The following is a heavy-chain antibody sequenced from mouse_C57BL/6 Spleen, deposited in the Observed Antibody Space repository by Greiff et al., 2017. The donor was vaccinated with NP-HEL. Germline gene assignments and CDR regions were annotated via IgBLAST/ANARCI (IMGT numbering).Heavy chain of an antibody. V-gene: IGHV1-59*01. CDR1: GYTFTSYW. CDR3: AGNWDEDY. CDR2: IDPSDSYT. J-gene: IGHJ2*01. D-gene: IGHD4-1*01. Sequence: VQLQQPGAELVRPGTSVKLSCKASGYTFTSYWMHRVKQRPGQGLEWIGVIDPSDSYTNYNQKFKGKATLTVDTSSSTAYMQLSSLTSEDSAVYYCAGNWDEDYWGQGTTLTVSS.